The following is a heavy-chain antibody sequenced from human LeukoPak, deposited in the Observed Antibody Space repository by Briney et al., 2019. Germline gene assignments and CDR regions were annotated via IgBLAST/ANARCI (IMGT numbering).Heavy chain of an antibody. D-gene: IGHD3-10*02. CDR1: GFMFNNYW. Sequence: PGGSLRLSCAASGFMFNNYWMTWVRQAPGKGLEWVGNINQDGSDKYYGDSVKGRFTISRDNAKNSLYLQMNSLRAEDTAVYYCAELGITMIGGVWGKGTTVNISS. J-gene: IGHJ6*04. CDR3: AELGITMIGGV. CDR2: INQDGSDK. V-gene: IGHV3-7*01.